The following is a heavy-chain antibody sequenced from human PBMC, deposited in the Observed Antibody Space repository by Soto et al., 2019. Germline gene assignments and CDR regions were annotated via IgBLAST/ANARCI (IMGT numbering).Heavy chain of an antibody. CDR1: GYSFTSYW. Sequence: XESLKISCKGSGYSFTSYWISWVRQMPGKGLEWMGRIDPSDSYTNYSPSFQGHVTISADKSISTAYLQWSSLKASDTAMYYCARLDCSSTSCYSFNYYYGMDVWGQGTTVTVSS. J-gene: IGHJ6*02. CDR3: ARLDCSSTSCYSFNYYYGMDV. V-gene: IGHV5-10-1*01. CDR2: IDPSDSYT. D-gene: IGHD2-2*02.